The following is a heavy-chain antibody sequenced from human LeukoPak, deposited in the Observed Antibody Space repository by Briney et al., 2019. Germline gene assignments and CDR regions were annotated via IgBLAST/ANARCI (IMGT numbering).Heavy chain of an antibody. Sequence: ASVKVSCKASGYTFTGYYMHWVRQAPGQGLEWMGWINPNSGVTDYAQKFQGRVTMTRDTSISTAYMELRSLRSDDTAVYYCAGSTYDYVWGSYRLQAFDIWGQGTMVTVSS. CDR1: GYTFTGYY. CDR2: INPNSGVT. CDR3: AGSTYDYVWGSYRLQAFDI. V-gene: IGHV1-2*02. D-gene: IGHD3-16*02. J-gene: IGHJ3*02.